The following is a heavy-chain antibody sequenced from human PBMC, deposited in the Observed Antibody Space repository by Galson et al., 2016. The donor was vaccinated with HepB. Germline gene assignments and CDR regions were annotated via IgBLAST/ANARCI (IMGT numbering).Heavy chain of an antibody. CDR1: GFTFSSYG. CDR2: MSYDGSNK. V-gene: IGHV3-30*03. CDR3: TADLPDSGAYAHDY. D-gene: IGHD4-17*01. J-gene: IGHJ4*02. Sequence: SLRLSCAASGFTFSSYGMHWVRQAPGKGLEWVAVMSYDGSNKYYADSVKGRFTISRDNSKNTLYLQMNSLKTEDTAVYYCTADLPDSGAYAHDYWGQGTLVTVSS.